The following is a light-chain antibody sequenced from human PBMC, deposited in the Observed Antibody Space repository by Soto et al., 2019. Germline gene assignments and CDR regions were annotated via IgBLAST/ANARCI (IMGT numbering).Light chain of an antibody. V-gene: IGKV1-39*01. CDR1: QTLNSY. Sequence: DIQMTQSPSSLSASVGDRVTITCRASQTLNSYLNCYQQKSPKAPKLLIYAASRLQSGVPSRFNGSGTTTDFTLTIASLQPEDFATYFCQQSFSTPPTFGQGTKL. CDR2: AAS. J-gene: IGKJ2*01. CDR3: QQSFSTPPT.